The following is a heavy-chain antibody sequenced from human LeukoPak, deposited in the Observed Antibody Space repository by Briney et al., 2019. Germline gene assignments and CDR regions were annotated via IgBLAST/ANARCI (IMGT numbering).Heavy chain of an antibody. CDR1: EFTFSSYA. V-gene: IGHV3-23*01. D-gene: IGHD3-22*01. J-gene: IGHJ4*02. Sequence: GGSLRLSCAASEFTFSSYAMSWVRQAPGKGLEWVSAISGSGGSTYYADSVKGRFTISRDNSKNALYLQMNSLRAEDTAVYCCAKVTYYYDSSGYFHWGQGTLVTVSS. CDR3: AKVTYYYDSSGYFH. CDR2: ISGSGGST.